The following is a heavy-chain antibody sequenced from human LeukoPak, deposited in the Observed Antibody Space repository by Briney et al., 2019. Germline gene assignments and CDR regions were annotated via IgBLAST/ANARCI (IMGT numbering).Heavy chain of an antibody. CDR2: FYLSGTT. D-gene: IGHD4-17*01. CDR1: DYSISSGYA. J-gene: IGHJ3*02. Sequence: PSETLSLTCAVRDYSISSGYAWGWVRQPPGKGLEWIANFYLSGTTYYNPSLKSRVTISLDTSNNHFSLKLSSVTASDTAVYWCAKTDYGDYGAFNTWGQGTMVTVSS. CDR3: AKTDYGDYGAFNT. V-gene: IGHV4-38-2*01.